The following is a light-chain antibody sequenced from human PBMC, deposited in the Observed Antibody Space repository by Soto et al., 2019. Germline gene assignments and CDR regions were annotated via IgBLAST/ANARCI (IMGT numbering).Light chain of an antibody. J-gene: IGKJ1*01. CDR3: QLYNSYSWT. Sequence: DIQMTQSPSTLSASVGDRVTITCRASQSISSWLACYQQKPGKAPKLLIYKASSLESGVPSRFSGSASGTEFTLPISRRQPDYVATYYFQLYNSYSWTFGQGTKVEIK. CDR1: QSISSW. V-gene: IGKV1-5*03. CDR2: KAS.